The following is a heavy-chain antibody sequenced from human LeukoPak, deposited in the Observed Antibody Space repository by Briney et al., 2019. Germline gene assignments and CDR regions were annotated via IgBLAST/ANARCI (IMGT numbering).Heavy chain of an antibody. D-gene: IGHD4/OR15-4a*01. CDR2: ITSSSSSI. CDR1: GFTFSIYT. CDR3: ARDLAWGAY. J-gene: IGHJ4*02. V-gene: IGHV3-21*01. Sequence: GGSLRLSCVASGFTFSIYTMSWVRQAPGKGLEWVSSITSSSSSIYSADSVKGRLTISRDNAKNSLYLEMNSLRDEDTAIYYCARDLAWGAYWGQGTLVTVSS.